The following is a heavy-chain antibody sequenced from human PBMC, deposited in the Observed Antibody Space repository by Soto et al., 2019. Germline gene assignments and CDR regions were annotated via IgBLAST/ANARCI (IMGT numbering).Heavy chain of an antibody. CDR2: MNPNSGNT. Sequence: QVQLLQSGAEVKKPGASVKVSCKASGYTFPSYNINWVRQATGQGPEWMGWMNPNSGNTGYAQKFQGRVTMTRDSSISTAYMELSSLRSEDTAVYYCAREDFYGSGSYGYWGQGTRVTVSS. CDR3: AREDFYGSGSYGY. D-gene: IGHD3-10*01. V-gene: IGHV1-8*01. J-gene: IGHJ4*02. CDR1: GYTFPSYN.